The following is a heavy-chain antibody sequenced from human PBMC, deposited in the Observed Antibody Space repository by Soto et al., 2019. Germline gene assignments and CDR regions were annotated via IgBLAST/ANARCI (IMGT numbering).Heavy chain of an antibody. CDR3: AKDISITIFGVGAGRNG. V-gene: IGHV3-43D*04. D-gene: IGHD3-3*01. CDR2: ISWDGGST. J-gene: IGHJ6*02. CDR1: GFSFGDHA. Sequence: GGSLRLSCAASGFSFGDHASHWVRPAPGKGLEWVSLISWDGGSTYYADSVQGRFTISRDNSKPSLYLQMNSPRAEDTALYYCAKDISITIFGVGAGRNGWGQGTTGTV.